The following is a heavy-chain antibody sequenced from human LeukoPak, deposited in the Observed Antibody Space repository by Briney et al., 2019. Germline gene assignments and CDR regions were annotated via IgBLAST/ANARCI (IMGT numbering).Heavy chain of an antibody. CDR3: ARGLNWFDP. J-gene: IGHJ5*02. CDR2: IYSGGNT. V-gene: IGHV3-66*01. Sequence: GGSLRLSCVASGFAVSSNYMTWVRQAPGKGLEWVSIIYSGGNTNFADSVKGRFTISRDNSKNTLFLQMNSLRAEDTAVYYCARGLNWFDPWDRGTLVTVSS. CDR1: GFAVSSNY.